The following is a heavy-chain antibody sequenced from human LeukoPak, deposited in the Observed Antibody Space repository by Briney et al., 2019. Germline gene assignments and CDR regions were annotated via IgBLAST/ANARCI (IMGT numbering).Heavy chain of an antibody. CDR2: ISHSGATT. CDR3: AKDTPTTGYHLDS. Sequence: GGSLRLSCAASGFTFSSYAMNWVRQAPGKGLDWVSAISHSGATTYYADSVKGRFTISRDNSKNTLFLQMNSLRAEDTALYYCAKDTPTTGYHLDSWGQGTLVTVSS. J-gene: IGHJ4*02. D-gene: IGHD1-1*01. CDR1: GFTFSSYA. V-gene: IGHV3-23*01.